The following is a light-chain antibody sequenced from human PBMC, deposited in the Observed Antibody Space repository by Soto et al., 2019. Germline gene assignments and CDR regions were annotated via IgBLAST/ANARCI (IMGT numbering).Light chain of an antibody. CDR2: GAS. CDR3: QQYNNWPLT. J-gene: IGKJ4*01. CDR1: QSISGS. V-gene: IGKV3-15*01. Sequence: EIVMTQSPVTLSVSPGERATLSCRASQSISGSLAWYQQKPGQAPRLLIYGASTRATAIPARFSGSGSGTEFTLTISSLQSEDFAVYSCQQYNNWPLTFGGGTKVEIK.